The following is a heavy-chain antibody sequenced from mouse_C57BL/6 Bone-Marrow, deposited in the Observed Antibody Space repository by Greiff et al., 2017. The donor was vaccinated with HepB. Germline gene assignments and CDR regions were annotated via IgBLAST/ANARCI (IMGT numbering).Heavy chain of an antibody. Sequence: VQLKESGGGLVKPGGSLKLSCAASGFTFSSYAMSWVRQTPEKRLEWVATISDGGSYTYYPDNVKGRFTISRDNAKNNLYLQMSHLKSEDTAMYYCARDGYYGSSHWYFDVWGTGTTVTVSS. J-gene: IGHJ1*03. D-gene: IGHD1-1*01. CDR1: GFTFSSYA. CDR3: ARDGYYGSSHWYFDV. CDR2: ISDGGSYT. V-gene: IGHV5-4*01.